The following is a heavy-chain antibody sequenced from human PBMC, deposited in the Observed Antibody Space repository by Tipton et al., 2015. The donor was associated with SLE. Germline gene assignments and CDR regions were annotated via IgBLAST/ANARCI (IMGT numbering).Heavy chain of an antibody. D-gene: IGHD2-15*01. V-gene: IGHV4-59*01. CDR2: IYYSGST. CDR3: ARGGWYMDV. J-gene: IGHJ6*03. Sequence: GLVKPSETLSPTCTVSGGSMTSFYWRWIRQPPGKGLEDIGYIYYSGSTNYDPSLKSRVTISIDTSKNQFSLRLSSVTAADTAVYYCARGGWYMDVWGKGTTVTVSS. CDR1: GGSMTSFY.